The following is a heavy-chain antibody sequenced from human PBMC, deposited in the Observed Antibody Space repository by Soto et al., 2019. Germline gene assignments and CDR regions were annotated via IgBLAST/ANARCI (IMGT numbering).Heavy chain of an antibody. CDR1: GFTFSIYA. V-gene: IGHV3-33*01. CDR2: IWHDGSNQ. CDR3: ARERGQIDY. Sequence: QVQLVESGGGVMKPGRSRRLSCAASGFTFSIYAMQWVRKAPGKGLEWVAVIWHDGSNQYYADSVKGRFTISRDNSNNTLYLQLNSLRAEDTAVYYCARERGQIDYWGQGTLVTVSS. J-gene: IGHJ4*02.